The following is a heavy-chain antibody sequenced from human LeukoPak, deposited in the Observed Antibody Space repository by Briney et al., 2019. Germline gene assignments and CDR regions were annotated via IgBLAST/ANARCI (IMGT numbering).Heavy chain of an antibody. CDR1: GGSVSCGSYY. D-gene: IGHD1-26*01. V-gene: IGHV4-61*01. CDR2: IYYSGST. CDR3: ARGGGSPFDY. Sequence: SETLSLTCTVSGGSVSCGSYYWSWIRQPPGKGLEWIGYIYYSGSTNYNPSLKSRVTISVDTSKNQFSLKLSSVTAADTAVYYCARGGGSPFDYWGQGTLVTVSS. J-gene: IGHJ4*02.